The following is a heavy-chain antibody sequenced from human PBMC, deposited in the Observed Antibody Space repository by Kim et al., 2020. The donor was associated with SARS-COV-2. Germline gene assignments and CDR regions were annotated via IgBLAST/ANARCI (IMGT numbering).Heavy chain of an antibody. J-gene: IGHJ4*02. Sequence: ASVKVSCKASGYTFTSYGISWVRQAPGQGLEWMGWINTYNGNTNYAQKLQGRVTMTTDTSTSTAYMELRSLRSDDSAGYYCARRVGYYDSSGYFDYWGQGTLVTPSS. CDR1: GYTFTSYG. D-gene: IGHD3-22*01. V-gene: IGHV1-18*04. CDR3: ARRVGYYDSSGYFDY. CDR2: INTYNGNT.